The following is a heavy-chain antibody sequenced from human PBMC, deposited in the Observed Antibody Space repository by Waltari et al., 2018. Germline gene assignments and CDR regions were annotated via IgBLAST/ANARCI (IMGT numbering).Heavy chain of an antibody. CDR3: ARDNGAVAGTAETKIDY. CDR2: IWYDGSNK. V-gene: IGHV3-33*08. D-gene: IGHD6-19*01. CDR1: GFTFSSYG. Sequence: QVQLVESGGGVVQPGRSPGLSCAASGFTFSSYGMPWVRLAPGTGLEWVAVIWYDGSNKYYADSVKGRFTISRDNSKNTLYLQMNSLRAEDTAVYYCARDNGAVAGTAETKIDYWGQGTLVTVSS. J-gene: IGHJ4*02.